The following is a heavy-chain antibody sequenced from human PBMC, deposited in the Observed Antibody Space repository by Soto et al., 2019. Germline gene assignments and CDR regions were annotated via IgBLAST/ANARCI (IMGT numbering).Heavy chain of an antibody. V-gene: IGHV1-18*01. CDR3: ARDWSPDDMVTGYYTPFGMDV. CDR2: ISAYNGNT. CDR1: GYTFTSYG. Sequence: QVQLVQSGAEVKKPGASVKVSCKASGYTFTSYGISWVRQAPGQGLEWMGWISAYNGNTNYAQKLQGRVTMTTDTSTSTAYMEVRSLRSDDTAVYYCARDWSPDDMVTGYYTPFGMDVWGQGTTVTVSS. D-gene: IGHD3-9*01. J-gene: IGHJ6*02.